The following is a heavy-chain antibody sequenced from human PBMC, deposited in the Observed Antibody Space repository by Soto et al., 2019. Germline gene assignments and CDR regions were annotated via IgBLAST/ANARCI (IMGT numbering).Heavy chain of an antibody. D-gene: IGHD6-6*01. V-gene: IGHV3-7*03. CDR3: ARTRRGIAAHPGYFDY. CDR2: IKQDGSEK. J-gene: IGHJ4*02. CDR1: GFTFSSYW. Sequence: VGSLRLSCAASGFTFSSYWMSWVRQAPGNGLEWVANIKQDGSEKYYLDSVKGRFTISRDNAKNSLYLQMNSLRAEDTAVYYCARTRRGIAAHPGYFDYWGQGTLVTVSS.